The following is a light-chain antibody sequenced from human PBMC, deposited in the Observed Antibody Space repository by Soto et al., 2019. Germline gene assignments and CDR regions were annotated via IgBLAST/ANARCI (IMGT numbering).Light chain of an antibody. J-gene: IGLJ1*01. Sequence: QSALTQPASVSGSPGQSITISCTGTSSDVGGYNYVSWYQQHPDKAPRLMIYDVSNRPSGVSDRFSDSKSGDTASLTISGLQAEDEADYYCTSFTSRHTYVFGTGTKLTVL. CDR2: DVS. V-gene: IGLV2-14*03. CDR1: SSDVGGYNY. CDR3: TSFTSRHTYV.